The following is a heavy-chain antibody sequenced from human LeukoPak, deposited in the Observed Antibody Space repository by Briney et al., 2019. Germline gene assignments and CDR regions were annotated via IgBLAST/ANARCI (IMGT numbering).Heavy chain of an antibody. J-gene: IGHJ4*02. CDR2: IKQDGSEK. CDR1: GFTFRSYW. D-gene: IGHD6-13*01. Sequence: GGSLRLSCAASGFTFRSYWMSWVRQAPGKGLEWVANIKQDGSEKYYVDAVEGRFTISRDNAKNSLYLQMNSLRAEDTAVYYCAKSSSSWRYFDYWGQGTLVTVSS. V-gene: IGHV3-7*03. CDR3: AKSSSSWRYFDY.